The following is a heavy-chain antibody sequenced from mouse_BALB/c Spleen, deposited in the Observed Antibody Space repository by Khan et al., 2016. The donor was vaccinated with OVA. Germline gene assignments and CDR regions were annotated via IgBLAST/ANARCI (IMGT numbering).Heavy chain of an antibody. V-gene: IGHV1-76*01. CDR3: AREEAWVVFVY. Sequence: QVQLQQSGAELVRPGASVKLSCKASGYIFTSYWIHWVKQRSGQGLEWIARIYPGTDNTYYNEKLKDKATLTADKSSTTAYMQLSSLKSEDSAVFLGAREEAWVVFVYWGQGSTHTVSS. CDR2: IYPGTDNT. CDR1: GYIFTSYW. J-gene: IGHJ2*01. D-gene: IGHD3-2*02.